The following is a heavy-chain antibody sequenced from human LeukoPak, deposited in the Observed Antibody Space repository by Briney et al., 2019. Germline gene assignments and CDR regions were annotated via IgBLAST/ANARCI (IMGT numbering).Heavy chain of an antibody. V-gene: IGHV1-2*04. D-gene: IGHD6-19*01. J-gene: IGHJ4*02. CDR3: ARGTLTLAYSSGWSFDY. Sequence: ASVKVSCKASGYTFTGYYMHWVRQAPGQGLEWMGWINPNSGGTNYAQKFQGWVTMTRDTSISTAYMELSRLRSDDTAVYYCARGTLTLAYSSGWSFDYWGQGTLVTVSS. CDR1: GYTFTGYY. CDR2: INPNSGGT.